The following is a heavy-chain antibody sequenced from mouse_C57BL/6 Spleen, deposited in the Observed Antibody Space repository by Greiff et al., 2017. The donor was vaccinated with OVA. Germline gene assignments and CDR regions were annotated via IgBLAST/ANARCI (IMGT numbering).Heavy chain of an antibody. D-gene: IGHD1-1*01. Sequence: EVMLVESGEGLVKPGGSLKLSCAASGFTFSSYAMSWVRQTPEKRLEWVAYISSGGDYIYYADTVKGRFTITRDNARNTLYLQMSRLKSEDTAMYYCTRDQDYGSSSHAMDYWGQGTSVTVSS. CDR1: GFTFSSYA. CDR2: ISSGGDYI. J-gene: IGHJ4*01. CDR3: TRDQDYGSSSHAMDY. V-gene: IGHV5-9-1*02.